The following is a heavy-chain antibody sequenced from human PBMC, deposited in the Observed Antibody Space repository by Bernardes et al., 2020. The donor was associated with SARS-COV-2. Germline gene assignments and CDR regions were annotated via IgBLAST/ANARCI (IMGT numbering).Heavy chain of an antibody. J-gene: IGHJ4*02. CDR1: GYTFTGYY. Sequence: ASVKVSCEASGYTFTGYYMHWMRQAPGQGLEWMGWINPNSGGTNYAQKFQGRVTMTRDTSISTAYMELTRLKSDDTAVYYCARGSDCGDDCYYFDYWGQGTLVTVSS. D-gene: IGHD2-21*02. CDR3: ARGSDCGDDCYYFDY. CDR2: INPNSGGT. V-gene: IGHV1-2*02.